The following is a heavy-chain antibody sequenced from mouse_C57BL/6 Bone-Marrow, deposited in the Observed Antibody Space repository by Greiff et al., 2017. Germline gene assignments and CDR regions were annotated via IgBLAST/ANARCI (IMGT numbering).Heavy chain of an antibody. V-gene: IGHV1-4*01. CDR2: INPSSGYT. CDR3: ARRLTGTRGDY. Sequence: VKLMESGAELARPGASVKMSCKASGYTFTSYTMHWVKQRPGQGLEWIGYINPSSGYTKYNQKFKDKATLPADKSSSTAYMQLSSLTSEDSAVYYCARRLTGTRGDYWGQGTTLTVSS. J-gene: IGHJ2*01. CDR1: GYTFTSYT. D-gene: IGHD4-1*01.